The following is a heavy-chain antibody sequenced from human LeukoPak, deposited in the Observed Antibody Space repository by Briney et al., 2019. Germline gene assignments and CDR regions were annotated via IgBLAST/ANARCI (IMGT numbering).Heavy chain of an antibody. D-gene: IGHD3-10*01. CDR2: IRRKAYGGTI. CDR1: GFTSGVHA. Sequence: PGRSLRLSCAAYGFTSGVHAMSWVRQAPGKGLGWGGFIRRKAYGGTIEYAASVQGRFTISRDDSKGIAYLQMNSLETEDTAVYYCGRGPILLWPHNGIDVWGPGTTVTVSS. CDR3: GRGPILLWPHNGIDV. J-gene: IGHJ6*02. V-gene: IGHV3-49*04.